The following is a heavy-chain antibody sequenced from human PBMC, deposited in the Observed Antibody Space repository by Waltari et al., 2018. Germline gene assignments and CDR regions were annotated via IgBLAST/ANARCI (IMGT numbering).Heavy chain of an antibody. Sequence: QVQLVQSGAEVKEPGASVRVSCKASGYTFTTYDIMWVRQATGRGLGWMGWMNPHTGNKGFAQKFQGRRAITTDISRSTAYLEIRDLRSEDSAIYYCARRGGLTGYSRGLLGYWGQGTLVTVSS. J-gene: IGHJ4*02. D-gene: IGHD4-4*01. V-gene: IGHV1-8*01. CDR3: ARRGGLTGYSRGLLGY. CDR1: GYTFTTYD. CDR2: MNPHTGNK.